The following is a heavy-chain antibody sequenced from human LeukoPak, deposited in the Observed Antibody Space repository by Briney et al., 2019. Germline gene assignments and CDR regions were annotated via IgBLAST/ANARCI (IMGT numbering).Heavy chain of an antibody. Sequence: SETLSLTCAVYGGSFSGYYWSWIRQPPGKGLEWIGEINHSGSTNYNPSLKSRVTISVDTSKNQFSLKLSSVTAADTAVYYCARRKSPGARNYYDSSGYYYRGEGPLDYWGQGTLVTVSS. V-gene: IGHV4-34*01. J-gene: IGHJ4*02. CDR2: INHSGST. CDR1: GGSFSGYY. D-gene: IGHD3-22*01. CDR3: ARRKSPGARNYYDSSGYYYRGEGPLDY.